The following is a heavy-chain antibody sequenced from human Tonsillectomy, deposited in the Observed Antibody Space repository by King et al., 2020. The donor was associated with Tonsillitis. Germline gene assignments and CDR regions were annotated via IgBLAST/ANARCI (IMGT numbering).Heavy chain of an antibody. J-gene: IGHJ3*01. CDR3: VKDRTGAWAFDV. V-gene: IGHV3-64D*06. CDR2: INDNGRRT. D-gene: IGHD1-1*01. Sequence: VQLVESGGGLVQPGGSLRLSCSASGFTLSTSGFHWVRQAPGKGLEYVSSINDNGRRTHFADSVRGRFTIARDNSKNTVYLQMNSLRDADTAVYSCVKDRTGAWAFDVWGQGTMVSVSS. CDR1: GFTLSTSG.